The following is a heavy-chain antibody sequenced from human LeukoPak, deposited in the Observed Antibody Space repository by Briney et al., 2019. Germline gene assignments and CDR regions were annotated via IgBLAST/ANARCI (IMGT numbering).Heavy chain of an antibody. Sequence: PGGSLRLSCAASGFTFSSYAMHWVRQAPGKGLEWVAVISYDGSNKYYADSVKGRFTISRDNSKNTLYLQMNSLRAEDTAVYYCARDFTRYSSSWLEGDYFDYWGQGTLVTVSS. V-gene: IGHV3-30-3*01. J-gene: IGHJ4*02. CDR3: ARDFTRYSSSWLEGDYFDY. CDR2: ISYDGSNK. D-gene: IGHD6-13*01. CDR1: GFTFSSYA.